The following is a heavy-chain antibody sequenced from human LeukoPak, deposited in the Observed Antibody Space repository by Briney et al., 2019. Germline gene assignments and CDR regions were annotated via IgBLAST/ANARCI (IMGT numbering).Heavy chain of an antibody. D-gene: IGHD3-22*01. Sequence: PGGSLRLSCAPSGFIFRNYGMHWVRQAPGKGLEWVSAISGSGGSTYYADSVKGRFTISRDNSKNTLYLQMNSLRAEDTAVYYCAKPYYYDSSGYSDYYYGMDVWGQGTTVTVSS. V-gene: IGHV3-23*01. CDR1: GFIFRNYG. CDR2: ISGSGGST. J-gene: IGHJ6*02. CDR3: AKPYYYDSSGYSDYYYGMDV.